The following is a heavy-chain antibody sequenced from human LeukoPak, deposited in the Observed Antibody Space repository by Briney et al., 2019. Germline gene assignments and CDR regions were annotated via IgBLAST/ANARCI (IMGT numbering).Heavy chain of an antibody. CDR3: AKVRAVVPPSPFDY. CDR1: GFTFSSYA. J-gene: IGHJ4*02. V-gene: IGHV3-23*01. CDR2: IGGSGDTT. D-gene: IGHD6-19*01. Sequence: GGSLRLSCAASGFTFSSYAMSWVRQAPGKGLEWVSAIGGSGDTTYYADSVKGRFTISRDYSKNTLYLQMNSLRAEDTAVYYCAKVRAVVPPSPFDYWGQGTLVTVSS.